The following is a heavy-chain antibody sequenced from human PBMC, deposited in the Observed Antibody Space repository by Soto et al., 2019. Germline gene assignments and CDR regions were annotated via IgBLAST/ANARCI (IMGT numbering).Heavy chain of an antibody. D-gene: IGHD6-19*01. CDR3: ASWVIALGGTGYFRH. V-gene: IGHV3-23*01. Sequence: EAQLLESGGDLIQPGGSLTLSCAASGFTFASHAMSWVRQAPGKGLEWVSGISANGGRANYADSVKGRFSLSRDNSKNTMFLQMDSLTDEDTAIYYCASWVIALGGTGYFRHWGQGTLVTVSS. CDR1: GFTFASHA. J-gene: IGHJ1*01. CDR2: ISANGGRA.